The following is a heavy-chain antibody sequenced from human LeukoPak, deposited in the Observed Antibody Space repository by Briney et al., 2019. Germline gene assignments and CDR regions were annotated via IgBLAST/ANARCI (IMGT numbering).Heavy chain of an antibody. D-gene: IGHD3-22*01. V-gene: IGHV4-39*07. J-gene: IGHJ4*02. CDR1: GGSISSSSYY. CDR3: ASAVGSSGYYFDY. Sequence: SETLSLTCTVSGGSISSSSYYWGWVRQPPGKGLEWIGSMHYSGSTNYNPSLKSRVTISVDTSKNQLSLKLSSVTAADTAVYYCASAVGSSGYYFDYWGQGTLVTVSS. CDR2: MHYSGST.